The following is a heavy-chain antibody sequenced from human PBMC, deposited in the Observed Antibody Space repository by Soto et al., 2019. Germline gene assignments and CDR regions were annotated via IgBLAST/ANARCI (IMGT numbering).Heavy chain of an antibody. D-gene: IGHD6-13*01. CDR3: PRGRHSSSWYEGGMDV. CDR2: IGTAGDT. Sequence: EVQLVESGGDLVQPGGSLRLSCAASGFTFSSYDMHWVRQATGKGLEWVSAIGTAGDTYYPGSVKGRFTISRENAKNSLYLQMNSLRAGDTAVYYCPRGRHSSSWYEGGMDVWGQGTTVTVSS. CDR1: GFTFSSYD. V-gene: IGHV3-13*01. J-gene: IGHJ6*02.